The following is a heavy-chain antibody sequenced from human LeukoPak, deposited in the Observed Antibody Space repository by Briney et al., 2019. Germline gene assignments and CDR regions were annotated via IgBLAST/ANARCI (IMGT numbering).Heavy chain of an antibody. CDR3: AKGLYDYALDV. V-gene: IGHV3-23*01. CDR1: GFTFSSYS. Sequence: GGSLRLSCAASGFTFSSYSMNWVRQAPGKGLDWVTLIGARDGRTYYADPVKGRFTISRDNFKNTLYLQMDSLRAEDTAIYYCAKGLYDYALDVWGQGTAVTVSS. J-gene: IGHJ6*02. CDR2: IGARDGRT.